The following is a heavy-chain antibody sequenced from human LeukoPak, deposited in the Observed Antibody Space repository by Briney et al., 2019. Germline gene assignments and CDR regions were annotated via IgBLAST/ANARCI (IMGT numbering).Heavy chain of an antibody. CDR1: GFTFSSYA. Sequence: GGSLRLSCAASGFTFSSYAMSWVRQAPGKGLEWVSGINWNGGSTGYADSVKGRFTISRDNAKNSLYLQMNSLRAEDTALYYCARAPESAAGTSYYDYWGQGTLVTVSS. CDR2: INWNGGST. J-gene: IGHJ4*02. CDR3: ARAPESAAGTSYYDY. D-gene: IGHD6-13*01. V-gene: IGHV3-20*04.